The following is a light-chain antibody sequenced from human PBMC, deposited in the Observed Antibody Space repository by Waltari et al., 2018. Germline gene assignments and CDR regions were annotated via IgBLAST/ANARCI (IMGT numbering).Light chain of an antibody. CDR3: AAWDDSLNGPV. V-gene: IGLV1-44*01. Sequence: QSVLTQPPSASGTPGQRVTIPCSGSRSNTGSNTANWYQQLPGTAPKLLIYSNNQRPSGVPDRFSGSKSGTSASLAISGLQSEDEADYYCAAWDDSLNGPVFGGGTKLTVL. J-gene: IGLJ2*01. CDR1: RSNTGSNT. CDR2: SNN.